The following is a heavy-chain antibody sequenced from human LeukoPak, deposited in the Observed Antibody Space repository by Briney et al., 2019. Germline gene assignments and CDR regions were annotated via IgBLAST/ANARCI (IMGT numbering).Heavy chain of an antibody. CDR2: INHSGST. V-gene: IGHV4-34*01. Sequence: SETLSLTCAVYGGSFSGYYWSWIRQPPGKGLEWIGEINHSGSTNYNPSLKSRVTISVDTSKNQFSLMLSSVTAADTAVYYCARDAAPYYYGSGIFRKNNWFDPWGQGTLVTVSS. CDR3: ARDAAPYYYGSGIFRKNNWFDP. CDR1: GGSFSGYY. D-gene: IGHD3-10*01. J-gene: IGHJ5*02.